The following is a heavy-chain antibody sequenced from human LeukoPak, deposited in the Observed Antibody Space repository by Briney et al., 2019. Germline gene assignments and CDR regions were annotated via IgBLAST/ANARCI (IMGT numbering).Heavy chain of an antibody. J-gene: IGHJ4*02. D-gene: IGHD6-13*01. Sequence: GGSLRLSCAASGFTFSSHSMTWVRQAPGKGLEWVSYISGGSTTIYYADSVKGRFTISRDDAKNSLFLQMNSLRAEDTAVYYCTKSIAAAVWGYWGQGTLVTVSS. CDR3: TKSIAAAVWGY. CDR1: GFTFSSHS. V-gene: IGHV3-48*01. CDR2: ISGGSTTI.